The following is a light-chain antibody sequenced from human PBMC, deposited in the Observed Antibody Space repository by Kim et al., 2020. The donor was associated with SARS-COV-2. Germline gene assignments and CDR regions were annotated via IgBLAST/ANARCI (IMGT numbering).Light chain of an antibody. V-gene: IGKV3-20*01. CDR2: GAS. CDR3: QQYGRSVT. Sequence: EIVLTQSPVTVSLSPGERATLSCRASQSVSIRYLAWYQQKPGQAPRLLIYGASSRATGVPDRFSGSGSGTDFTLTITRLEPEDFAMYYCQQYGRSVTFGGRTKVDIK. CDR1: QSVSIRY. J-gene: IGKJ4*01.